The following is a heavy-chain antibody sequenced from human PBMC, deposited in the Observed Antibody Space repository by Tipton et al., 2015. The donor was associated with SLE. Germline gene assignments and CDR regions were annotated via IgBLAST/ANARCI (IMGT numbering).Heavy chain of an antibody. CDR3: ARGPGEFGDPIDY. J-gene: IGHJ4*02. CDR2: IYHSGTA. CDR1: GGSISSSRYY. D-gene: IGHD3-10*01. Sequence: TLSLTCTVSGGSISSSRYYWGWIRQPPGKGLEWIGSIYHSGTAYYNPSLKSRVTISVDTSKNQISLKLSSVTAADTAVYYCARGPGEFGDPIDYWGQGTLVTVSS. V-gene: IGHV4-39*07.